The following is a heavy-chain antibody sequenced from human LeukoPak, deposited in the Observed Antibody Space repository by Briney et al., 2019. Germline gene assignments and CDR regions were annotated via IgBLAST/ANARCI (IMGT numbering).Heavy chain of an antibody. CDR3: ARDLWNFYDDSGYNRDFDS. V-gene: IGHV1-18*01. J-gene: IGHJ5*01. D-gene: IGHD3-22*01. CDR2: IGTYGGDT. Sequence: PAASVKVSCKATSRISWVRQAPGQGLEWMGWIGTYGGDTYYAQKFQGRITVTTDTSTSTVYMELRNLRSDDTAVYYCARDLWNFYDDSGYNRDFDSWGQETLVTVSS. CDR1: TSR.